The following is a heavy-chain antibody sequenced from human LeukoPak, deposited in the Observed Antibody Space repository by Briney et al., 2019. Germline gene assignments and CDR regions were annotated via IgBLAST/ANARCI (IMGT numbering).Heavy chain of an antibody. CDR1: GFTFSDYS. D-gene: IGHD4-17*01. J-gene: IGHJ4*02. CDR3: AKGLDYGDSILNGAEDDY. V-gene: IGHV3-21*04. Sequence: GGSLRLSCAASGFTFSDYSMHWVRQAPGKGLEWVSSISSGSSYIFYADSVKGRFTISRDNAKSSLYLQLNSLRAEDTAVYYCAKGLDYGDSILNGAEDDYWGQGTLVTVSS. CDR2: ISSGSSYI.